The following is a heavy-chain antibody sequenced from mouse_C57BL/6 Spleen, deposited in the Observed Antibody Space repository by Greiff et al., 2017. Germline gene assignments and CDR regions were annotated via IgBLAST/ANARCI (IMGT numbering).Heavy chain of an antibody. CDR2: INPGSGGT. Sequence: VQLQQSGAELVRPGTSVKVSCKASGYAFTTYLIEWVKQRPGQGLEWIGVINPGSGGTNYNEKFKGKATLTADKSSSTAYMQLSSLTSEDSAVYFCALTGTEAMDYWGQGTSVTVSS. CDR3: ALTGTEAMDY. CDR1: GYAFTTYL. V-gene: IGHV1-54*01. J-gene: IGHJ4*01. D-gene: IGHD4-1*01.